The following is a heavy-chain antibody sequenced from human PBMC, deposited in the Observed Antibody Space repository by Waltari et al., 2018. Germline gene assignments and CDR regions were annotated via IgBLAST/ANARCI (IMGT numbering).Heavy chain of an antibody. CDR3: ARDLDGDSNLDY. D-gene: IGHD2-21*02. CDR2: SRSRRYSYST. J-gene: IGHJ4*02. CDR1: GFPFGYYD. V-gene: IGHV3-72*01. Sequence: EVQLVESGGGLVQPGGSLSLSCAASGFPFGYYDMDWVRQASEKGLEWVGRSRSRRYSYSTEYAASVSGRFIISRDESENSIYLQMNSLKPEDTAVYYCARDLDGDSNLDYWGQGTLVTVSS.